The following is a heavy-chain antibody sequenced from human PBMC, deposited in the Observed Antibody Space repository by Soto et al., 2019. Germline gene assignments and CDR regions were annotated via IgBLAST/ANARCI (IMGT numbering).Heavy chain of an antibody. Sequence: QVQLVESGGGVVQPGRSLRLSCAASGFTFSSYAMHWVRQAPGKGLEWVAVISYDGSNKYYADSVKGRFTISRDNSKNTLYLQMNSLRAEDTAVYYCARDLNSGTNLYYFDYWGQGTLVTVSS. CDR2: ISYDGSNK. V-gene: IGHV3-30-3*01. D-gene: IGHD1-26*01. J-gene: IGHJ4*02. CDR3: ARDLNSGTNLYYFDY. CDR1: GFTFSSYA.